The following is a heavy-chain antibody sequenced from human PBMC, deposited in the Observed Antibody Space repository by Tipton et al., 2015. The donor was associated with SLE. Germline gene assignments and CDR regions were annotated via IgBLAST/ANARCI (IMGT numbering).Heavy chain of an antibody. J-gene: IGHJ6*03. CDR2: IHQDGSEK. CDR3: ARVGKDDFWTGYYYMDV. V-gene: IGHV3-7*01. D-gene: IGHD3-3*01. CDR1: GFTFSRYW. Sequence: SGFTFSRYWMTWVRQAPGKGLEWVANIHQDGSEKNYVDSVKGRFTISRDNAKNSLYLQMNSLRAEDTAVYYCARVGKDDFWTGYYYMDVWGKGTTVTVSS.